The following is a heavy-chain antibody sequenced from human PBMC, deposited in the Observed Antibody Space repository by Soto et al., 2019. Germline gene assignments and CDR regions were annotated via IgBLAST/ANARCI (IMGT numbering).Heavy chain of an antibody. CDR2: VNADTGNT. CDR3: AREAVSGRTGFDY. Sequence: ASVKVSCKASGYTFTNYSMHWVRQAPGQRLEWMGWVNADTGNTKYSQKFQGRVTITRDTSTSTAYMELRSLRSDDTAVYYCAREAVSGRTGFDYWGQGTLVTVSS. J-gene: IGHJ4*02. D-gene: IGHD6-19*01. CDR1: GYTFTNYS. V-gene: IGHV1-3*01.